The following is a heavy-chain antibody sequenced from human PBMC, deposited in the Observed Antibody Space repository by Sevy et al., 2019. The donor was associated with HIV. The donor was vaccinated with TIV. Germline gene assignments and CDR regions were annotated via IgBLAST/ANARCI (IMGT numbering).Heavy chain of an antibody. CDR1: GGTFINFA. CDR3: ATSYYDSSGYSPLFYYGMDV. Sequence: ASVKVSCKTSGGTFINFAITWVRQAPGQGLEWMGGFIPLFDTTNYSQKFQGRDTLTADGSTATAYMELSSLRSEDTAVYYCATSYYDSSGYSPLFYYGMDVWGQGTTVTVSS. J-gene: IGHJ6*02. V-gene: IGHV1-69*13. CDR2: FIPLFDTT. D-gene: IGHD3-22*01.